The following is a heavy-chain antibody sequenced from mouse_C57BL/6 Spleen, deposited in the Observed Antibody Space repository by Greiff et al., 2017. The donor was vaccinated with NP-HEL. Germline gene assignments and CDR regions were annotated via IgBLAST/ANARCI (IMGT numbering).Heavy chain of an antibody. CDR2: INPGSGGT. V-gene: IGHV1-54*01. J-gene: IGHJ1*03. D-gene: IGHD2-1*01. CDR1: GYAFTNYL. Sequence: VQLQQSGAELVRPGTSVKVSCKASGYAFTNYLIEWVKQRPGQGLEWIGVINPGSGGTNYNEKFKGKATLTADTSSSTAYMQLSSLTSEDSAVYCCARSGDGNYDFDVWGTGTTVTVSS. CDR3: ARSGDGNYDFDV.